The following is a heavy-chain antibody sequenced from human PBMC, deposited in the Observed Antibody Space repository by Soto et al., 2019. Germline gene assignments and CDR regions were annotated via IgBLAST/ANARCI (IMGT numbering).Heavy chain of an antibody. CDR1: GGSITNYY. J-gene: IGHJ4*02. D-gene: IGHD3-3*01. CDR3: VGTLSEWGRIDF. Sequence: SETLSLTCTVSGGSITNYYWSWIRQPPGKSLEYIGYMYYSGNTYYNPSLKSRVTIAGDASKNQFSLKVRSVTAADTAVYYCVGTLSEWGRIDFWGQGTLVTVSS. CDR2: MYYSGNT. V-gene: IGHV4-59*01.